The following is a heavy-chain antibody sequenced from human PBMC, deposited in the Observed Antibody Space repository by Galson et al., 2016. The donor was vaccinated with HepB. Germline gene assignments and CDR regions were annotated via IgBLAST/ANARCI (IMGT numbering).Heavy chain of an antibody. J-gene: IGHJ4*02. CDR1: GFSFGDYA. V-gene: IGHV3-49*03. CDR2: IRSKAYDATA. Sequence: SLRLSCAASGFSFGDYAMSWFRQAPGEGLEWVGFIRSKAYDATAEYAAAVKGRFTISRDDSKSIVFLQMNSLKTEDTAVYYCSRMGHASGWYEGGHWGQGTLVTVSS. CDR3: SRMGHASGWYEGGH. D-gene: IGHD6-19*01.